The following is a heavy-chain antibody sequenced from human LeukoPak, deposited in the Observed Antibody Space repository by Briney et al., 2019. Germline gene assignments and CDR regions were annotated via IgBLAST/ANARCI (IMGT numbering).Heavy chain of an antibody. CDR3: AKDRHAPGRYCSSTSCFPFDS. CDR2: ISYDGSNK. V-gene: IGHV3-30*18. J-gene: IGHJ5*01. D-gene: IGHD2-2*01. CDR1: GFTFSSYW. Sequence: GGSLRLSCAASGFTFSSYWMSWVRQAPGKGLEWVAVISYDGSNKYYADSVKGRFTISRDNTKNTLYLQMNSLRAEDTAVYYCAKDRHAPGRYCSSTSCFPFDSWGQGTLVTVSS.